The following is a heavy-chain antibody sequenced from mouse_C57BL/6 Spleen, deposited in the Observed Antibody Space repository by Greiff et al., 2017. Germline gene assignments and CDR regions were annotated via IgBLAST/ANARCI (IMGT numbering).Heavy chain of an antibody. D-gene: IGHD3-2*02. J-gene: IGHJ3*01. CDR3: TRGPRTTQASWVAY. CDR1: GFNIKDYY. CDR2: IDPEDGET. V-gene: IGHV14-2*01. Sequence: EVKLLESGAELVKPGASVKLSCTASGFNIKDYYMHWVKQRTEQGLEWIGRIDPEDGETKYAPKFQGKATLTADTSYNTAYLQLSRLTSDDTAVYYCTRGPRTTQASWVAYWGQGTMVTVSA.